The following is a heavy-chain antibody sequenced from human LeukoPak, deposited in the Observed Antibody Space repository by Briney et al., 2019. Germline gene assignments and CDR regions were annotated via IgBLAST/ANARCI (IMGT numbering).Heavy chain of an antibody. Sequence: GGSLRLSCAASGFTFSSYAMHWVRQAPGKGLEWVAVISYDGSNKYYADSVKGRFTISRDNSKNTLYLQMNSLRAEDTAVYYCARSMVRGVMEAAFDIWGQGTMVTVSS. CDR2: ISYDGSNK. D-gene: IGHD3-10*01. J-gene: IGHJ3*02. V-gene: IGHV3-30-3*01. CDR1: GFTFSSYA. CDR3: ARSMVRGVMEAAFDI.